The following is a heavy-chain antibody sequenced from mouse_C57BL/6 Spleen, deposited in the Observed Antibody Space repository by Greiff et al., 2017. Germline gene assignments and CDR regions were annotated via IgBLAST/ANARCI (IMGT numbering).Heavy chain of an antibody. D-gene: IGHD2-4*01. CDR1: GYSITSGYY. Sequence: EVQLQQSGPGLVKPSQSLSLTCSVTGYSITSGYYWNWIRQFPGNKLEWMGYISYDGSNNYNPSLKNRISITRDTSKNQFFLKLNSVTTEDTATYYCAPYDYDLFAYWGQGTLVTVSA. CDR3: APYDYDLFAY. CDR2: ISYDGSN. V-gene: IGHV3-6*01. J-gene: IGHJ3*01.